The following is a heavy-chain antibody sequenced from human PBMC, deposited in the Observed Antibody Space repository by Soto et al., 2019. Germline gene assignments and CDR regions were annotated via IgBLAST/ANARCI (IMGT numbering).Heavy chain of an antibody. CDR1: VCSISSSSYY. V-gene: IGHV4-39*01. J-gene: IGHJ5*02. Sequence: QLQLQESGPGLVKPSETLSLTCTVSVCSISSSSYYWGWIRQPPGKGLKWIGSIYYSGSTYYNPSLKSRVTISVDTSKNQFSLTLSSVTAADTAVYYCARHLFGAGNNWFDPWGQGTLVTVSS. D-gene: IGHD3-3*01. CDR2: IYYSGST. CDR3: ARHLFGAGNNWFDP.